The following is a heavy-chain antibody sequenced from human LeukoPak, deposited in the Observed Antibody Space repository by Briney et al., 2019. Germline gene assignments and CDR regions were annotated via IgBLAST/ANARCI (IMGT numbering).Heavy chain of an antibody. CDR1: GFTFSSYA. J-gene: IGHJ6*02. Sequence: GGSLRLSCAASGFTFSSYAMNWVRQAPGKGLEWVSFINGRGGSTYYADSVKGRFTISRDNSKNTLYLQMNSLRGEDTAVYYCARPPGSFANYFYYGLDAWGQGTTVTVSS. CDR2: INGRGGST. CDR3: ARPPGSFANYFYYGLDA. D-gene: IGHD3-16*01. V-gene: IGHV3-23*01.